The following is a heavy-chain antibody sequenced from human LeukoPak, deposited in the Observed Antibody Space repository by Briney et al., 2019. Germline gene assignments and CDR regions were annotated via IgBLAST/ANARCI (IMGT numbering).Heavy chain of an antibody. CDR1: GGSISSYY. D-gene: IGHD5-12*01. CDR3: ARLWANYYYYMDV. J-gene: IGHJ6*03. Sequence: SETLSLTCTVSGGSISSYYWSWIRQPTGKGLEWIGYIYYSGSTNYNPSLKSRVTISVDTSKNQFSLKLSSVTAADTAVYYCARLWANYYYYMDVWGKGTTVTVSS. V-gene: IGHV4-59*01. CDR2: IYYSGST.